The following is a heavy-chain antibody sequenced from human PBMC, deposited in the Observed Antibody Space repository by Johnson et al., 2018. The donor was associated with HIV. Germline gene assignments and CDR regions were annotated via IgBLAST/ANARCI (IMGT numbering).Heavy chain of an antibody. V-gene: IGHV3-66*01. CDR3: ASGIAVAGTLLDAFDI. CDR2: IYSGGST. CDR1: GFTFSSYA. D-gene: IGHD6-19*01. Sequence: VQLVESGGGLVKPGGSLRLSCAASGFTFSSYAMDWVRQTPGKGLAWVSVIYSGGSTYYADSVKGRCTISRDNSKNTLYLQMNSLRAEDTAVYYCASGIAVAGTLLDAFDIWGQGTMVTVSS. J-gene: IGHJ3*02.